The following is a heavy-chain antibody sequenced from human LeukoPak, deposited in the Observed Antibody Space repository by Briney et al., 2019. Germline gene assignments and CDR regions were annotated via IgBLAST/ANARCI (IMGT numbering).Heavy chain of an antibody. CDR3: ARSGSYGGHFDN. CDR1: GASISNYY. CDR2: IYYSGTT. Sequence: PSETLSLTCTVSGASISNYYCSWIRQSPGKGLEWMGYIYYSGTTNYNPSLKSRVTISVDTSKNQFSLKLTSVTAADTAGYYCARSGSYGGHFDNWGQGTLVTVSS. V-gene: IGHV4-59*08. D-gene: IGHD1-26*01. J-gene: IGHJ4*02.